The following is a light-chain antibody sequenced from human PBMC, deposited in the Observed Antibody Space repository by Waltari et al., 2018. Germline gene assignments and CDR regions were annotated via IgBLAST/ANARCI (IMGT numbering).Light chain of an antibody. V-gene: IGLV2-23*02. J-gene: IGLJ1*01. Sequence: QSALTQPASVSGSPGQSITISCTGTSRGVGSYDLVSWYQLHPGKAPKLIIYEVTKRPSGVSPRFSGSKSGNTASLTISGLQSDDEADYYCCSYAGTGTFLYFFGTGSRVTV. CDR3: CSYAGTGTFLYF. CDR1: SRGVGSYDL. CDR2: EVT.